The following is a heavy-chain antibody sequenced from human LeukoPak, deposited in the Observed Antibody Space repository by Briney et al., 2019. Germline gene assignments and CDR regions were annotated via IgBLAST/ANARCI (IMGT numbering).Heavy chain of an antibody. CDR1: GGSISSSSYY. J-gene: IGHJ4*02. Sequence: KPSETLSLTCTVSGGSISSSSYYWGWIRQPPGKGLEWIGTIYHTGSTYYNPSLKSRVTISVDTSKNQFSLKLSSVTAADTAVYYCARQGYSSSWYPYFDYWGQGTLVTVSS. CDR2: IYHTGST. D-gene: IGHD6-13*01. V-gene: IGHV4-39*07. CDR3: ARQGYSSSWYPYFDY.